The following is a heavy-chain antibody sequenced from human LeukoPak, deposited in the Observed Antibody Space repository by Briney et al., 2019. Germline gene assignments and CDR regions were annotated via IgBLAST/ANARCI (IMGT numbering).Heavy chain of an antibody. D-gene: IGHD4-17*01. V-gene: IGHV3-53*01. CDR3: ARGRPGYGDYDY. CDR2: IYRDGDT. CDR1: GFTVSSNY. J-gene: IGHJ4*02. Sequence: GGSLTLSRAASGFTVSSNYMSWVRQAPGKGLEWVSVIYRDGDTDYADSVKGRFTISRDNSKNTLYLQMNSLRAEDTAVYYCARGRPGYGDYDYWGQGTLVTVSS.